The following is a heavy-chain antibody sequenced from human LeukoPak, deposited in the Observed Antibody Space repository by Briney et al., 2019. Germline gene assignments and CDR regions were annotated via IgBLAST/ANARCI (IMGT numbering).Heavy chain of an antibody. CDR1: GFTFDDYA. CDR3: ARDGP. V-gene: IGHV3-9*03. CDR2: ISWNSGSI. Sequence: GGSLRLSCAASGFTFDDYAMHWVRQAPGKGLEWVSGISWNSGSIGYADSVKGRFTISRDNAKNSLYLQMNSLRAEDMALYYCARDGPWGQGTLVTVSS. J-gene: IGHJ5*02.